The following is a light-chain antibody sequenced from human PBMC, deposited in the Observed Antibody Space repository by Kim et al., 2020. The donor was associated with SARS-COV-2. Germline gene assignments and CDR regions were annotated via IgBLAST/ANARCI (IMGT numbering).Light chain of an antibody. CDR1: KLGDKY. Sequence: PGQTASITCSGDKLGDKYACWYQQRPGQSPVLVIYQDSKRPSGIPERFSGSNSGNTATLTISGTQAMDEADYYCQAWDSSTAPWVFGGGTQLTVL. CDR3: QAWDSSTAPWV. CDR2: QDS. J-gene: IGLJ3*02. V-gene: IGLV3-1*01.